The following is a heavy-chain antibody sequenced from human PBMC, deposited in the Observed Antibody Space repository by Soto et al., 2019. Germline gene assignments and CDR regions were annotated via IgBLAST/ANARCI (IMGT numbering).Heavy chain of an antibody. D-gene: IGHD3-10*01. Sequence: GASVKVSCKASGYTFTSYGINWVRQATGQGLEWMGWMNPNSGNTGYAQKFQGRVTMTRNTSISTAYMELSSLRSEDTAVYYCARGRLTMVRGVGNWFDPWGQGTLVTVSS. CDR1: GYTFTSYG. CDR2: MNPNSGNT. CDR3: ARGRLTMVRGVGNWFDP. J-gene: IGHJ5*02. V-gene: IGHV1-8*01.